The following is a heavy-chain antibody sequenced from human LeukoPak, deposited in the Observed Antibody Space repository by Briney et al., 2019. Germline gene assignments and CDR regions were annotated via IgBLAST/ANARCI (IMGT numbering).Heavy chain of an antibody. CDR1: GYTFTGYY. V-gene: IGHV1-2*06. CDR3: ARVGGGLNDAFDI. CDR2: INPNRGGT. J-gene: IGHJ3*02. D-gene: IGHD5-24*01. Sequence: ASVKVSCKASGYTFTGYYMNWVRQAPGQGLEWMGRINPNRGGTNYAQKFQGRVTMTRDTSISTAYMELSRLRSDDTAVYYCARVGGGLNDAFDIWGRGTMVTVSS.